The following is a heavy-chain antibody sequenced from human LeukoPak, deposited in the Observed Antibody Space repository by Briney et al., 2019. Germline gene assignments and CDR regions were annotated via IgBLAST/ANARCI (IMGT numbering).Heavy chain of an antibody. J-gene: IGHJ4*02. CDR2: INPSGGST. D-gene: IGHD5-18*01. V-gene: IGHV1-46*01. Sequence: ASVKVSCKASGYTFTSYYMHWVRQAPGQGLEWMGIINPSGGSTSYAQKFQGRVTITRDTSASTAYMELSSLRSEDTAVYYCARATPAPDTAMDYWGQGTLVTVSS. CDR3: ARATPAPDTAMDY. CDR1: GYTFTSYY.